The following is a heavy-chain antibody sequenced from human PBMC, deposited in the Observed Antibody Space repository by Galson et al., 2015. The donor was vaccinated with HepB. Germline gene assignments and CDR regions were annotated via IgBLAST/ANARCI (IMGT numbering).Heavy chain of an antibody. CDR2: IYYSGST. V-gene: IGHV4-39*07. CDR3: ASSGIAVAGTLY. D-gene: IGHD6-19*01. CDR1: GGSISSSSYY. Sequence: ETLSLTCTVSGGSISSSSYYWGWIRQPPGKGLEWIGSIYYSGSTYYNPSLKSRVTISVDTSKNQFSLKLSSVTAADTAVYYCASSGIAVAGTLYWGQGTLVTVSS. J-gene: IGHJ4*02.